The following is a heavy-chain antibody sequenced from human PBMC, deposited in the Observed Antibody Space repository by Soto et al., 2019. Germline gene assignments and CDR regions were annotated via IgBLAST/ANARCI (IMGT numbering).Heavy chain of an antibody. V-gene: IGHV3-43*01. CDR2: ITWNGGNT. D-gene: IGHD3-3*01. Sequence: GSLRLSCAASGFRFDDYNIHWVRQAPGKGLEWVSLITWNGGNTYYADSVKGRFTISRDGTTESVSLQMTSLKREDTGLYYCARETLSFGSALDVWGQGTMVTVSS. CDR3: ARETLSFGSALDV. CDR1: GFRFDDYN. J-gene: IGHJ6*02.